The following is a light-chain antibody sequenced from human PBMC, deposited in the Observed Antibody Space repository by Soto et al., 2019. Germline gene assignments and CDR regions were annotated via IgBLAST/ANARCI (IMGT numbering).Light chain of an antibody. CDR2: GAS. J-gene: IGKJ1*01. Sequence: EIVLTQSPGTLSFSPGERATLSCRASQSVSSNYLAWYQQKRGQAPRLLIYGASSRATGIPTRFSGSGSGTDFTLTISRLEPEDFSVYYCQQYDTSPRTFGQATKVE. CDR1: QSVSSNY. CDR3: QQYDTSPRT. V-gene: IGKV3-20*01.